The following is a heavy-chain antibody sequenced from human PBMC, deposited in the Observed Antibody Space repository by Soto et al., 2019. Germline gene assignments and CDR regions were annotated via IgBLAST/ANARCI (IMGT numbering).Heavy chain of an antibody. D-gene: IGHD2-2*01. V-gene: IGHV4-59*12. CDR1: GVSISSYY. J-gene: IGHJ4*02. CDR2: IYYSGST. Sequence: PSETLSLTCTVSGVSISSYYWSWIRQPPGKGLEWIGYIYYSGSTNYNPSLKSRVTISVDTSKNQFSLKLSSVTAADTAVYYCAKDVGDIVVVPAADDYWGQGTLVTVSS. CDR3: AKDVGDIVVVPAADDY.